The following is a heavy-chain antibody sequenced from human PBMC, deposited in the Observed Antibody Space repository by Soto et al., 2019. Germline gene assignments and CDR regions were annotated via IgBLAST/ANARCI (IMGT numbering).Heavy chain of an antibody. CDR1: SGPSSSHN. V-gene: IGHV4-59*08. D-gene: IGHD1-1*01. J-gene: IGHJ6*02. CDR3: VRKGIGNLHGLVDV. CDR2: VYSTGGT. Sequence: QVQLQQSGPGLVKPSETLSLTCSVSSGPSSSHNWGWIRQPPGRGLEWIGYVYSTGGTSYNPSLKHRGTISPDTYTNHISLTLTSVTAADTAVVYCVRKGIGNLHGLVDVWGQGTTVRVSS.